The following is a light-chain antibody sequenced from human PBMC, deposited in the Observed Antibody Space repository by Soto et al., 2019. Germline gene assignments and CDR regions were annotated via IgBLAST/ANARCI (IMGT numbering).Light chain of an antibody. V-gene: IGKV1-39*01. CDR3: QQSYRTPIT. J-gene: IGKJ5*01. CDR1: QNINSY. Sequence: DIQMTQSPSSLSASVGDRVTITCRARQNINSYLNWYQQKPGKAPKLLIYSASSLQSGVPSRFSGSGSGTDFTLTISSLQPEDFSTYYCQQSYRTPITFGQGTRLEI. CDR2: SAS.